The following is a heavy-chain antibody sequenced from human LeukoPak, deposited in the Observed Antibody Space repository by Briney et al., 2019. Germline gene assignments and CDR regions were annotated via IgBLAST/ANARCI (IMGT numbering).Heavy chain of an antibody. CDR2: INGNGGST. V-gene: IGHV3-23*01. D-gene: IGHD6-19*01. CDR3: AKDPGYSSGSSFFDY. Sequence: GGSLRLPCAASGFTFSSYAMSWVRQAPGKGLEWVSAINGNGGSTYYADSVKGRFTISRDNPKNRLYLQMNSLRAEDTAVYYCAKDPGYSSGSSFFDYWGQGTLVTVSS. CDR1: GFTFSSYA. J-gene: IGHJ4*02.